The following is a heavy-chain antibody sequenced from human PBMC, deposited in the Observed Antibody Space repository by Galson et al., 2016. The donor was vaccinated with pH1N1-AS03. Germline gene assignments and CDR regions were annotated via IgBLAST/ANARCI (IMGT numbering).Heavy chain of an antibody. CDR3: ARHATTRSEVFGVPFYHYYYTDV. J-gene: IGHJ6*03. CDR1: GGSVNGYY. D-gene: IGHD3-3*01. Sequence: SETLSLTCTVSGGSVNGYYWTWIRQPPGKGLEWIGQIFYIGDTLYTPSLRGRVTMSVDTSKNQLSLRLSSVTAADTAVYYCARHATTRSEVFGVPFYHYYYTDVWGKGTTVTVSS. V-gene: IGHV4-59*08. CDR2: IFYIGDT.